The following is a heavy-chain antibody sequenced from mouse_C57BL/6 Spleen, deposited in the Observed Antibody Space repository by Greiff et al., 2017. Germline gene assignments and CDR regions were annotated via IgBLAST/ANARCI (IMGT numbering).Heavy chain of an antibody. CDR1: GYTFTSYW. CDR3: ARGYYGSSYWYFDV. V-gene: IGHV1-72*01. Sequence: QVQLKQPGAELVKPGASVKLSCKASGYTFTSYWMHWVKQRPGRGLEWIGRIDPNRGGTKYNEKFKSKATLTVDKPSSTAYMQLSSLTSEDSAVYYCARGYYGSSYWYFDVWGTGTTVTVSS. J-gene: IGHJ1*03. D-gene: IGHD1-1*01. CDR2: IDPNRGGT.